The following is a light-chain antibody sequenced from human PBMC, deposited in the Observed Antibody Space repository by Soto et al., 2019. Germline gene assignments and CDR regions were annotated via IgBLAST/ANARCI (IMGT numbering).Light chain of an antibody. CDR2: EGS. CDR1: SSDVGSYNL. Sequence: QSALTQPASVSGSPGQSITISCTGTSSDVGSYNLVSWYQQHPGKAPKLMIYEGSKRPSGVSNRFSGSKSGNTASLTISGLQAEDEADYYCCSYAGSSTSFVGGTKLTVL. V-gene: IGLV2-23*01. J-gene: IGLJ2*01. CDR3: CSYAGSSTS.